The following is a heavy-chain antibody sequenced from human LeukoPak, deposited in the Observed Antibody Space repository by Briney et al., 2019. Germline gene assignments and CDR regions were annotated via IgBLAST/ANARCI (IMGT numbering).Heavy chain of an antibody. CDR2: ISPNSGDT. V-gene: IGHV1-2*02. Sequence: SVKVSCKTSEYTFSDYSIHWLRQASGQGLEWIGSISPNSGDTNYAQKFQGRVTITSDTSITTASMELSRLRSDDTAVFYCARLRGLGLFDYWGQGTLVTVSS. CDR3: ARLRGLGLFDY. D-gene: IGHD3/OR15-3a*01. CDR1: EYTFSDYS. J-gene: IGHJ4*02.